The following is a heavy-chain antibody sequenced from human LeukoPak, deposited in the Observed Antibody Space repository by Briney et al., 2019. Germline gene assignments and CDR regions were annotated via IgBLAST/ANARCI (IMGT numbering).Heavy chain of an antibody. Sequence: SETLSLTCTVSGGSISSGNYYWGWIRQPPGKGLEWIGSIYYSGSTYYNPSLKSRVTISVDTSKNQFSLKLSSVTAADTAVYYCARDKKRSPAQPNWYFDLWGRGTLVTVSS. D-gene: IGHD2-2*01. CDR1: GGSISSGNYY. V-gene: IGHV4-39*07. CDR2: IYYSGST. J-gene: IGHJ2*01. CDR3: ARDKKRSPAQPNWYFDL.